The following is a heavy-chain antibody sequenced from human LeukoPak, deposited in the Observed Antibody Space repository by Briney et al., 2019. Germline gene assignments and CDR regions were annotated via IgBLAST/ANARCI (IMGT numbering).Heavy chain of an antibody. CDR1: GGSISSGGYY. V-gene: IGHV4-30-2*01. CDR3: ARSGYSGYDGGAGTYYYYYYMDV. D-gene: IGHD5-12*01. CDR2: IYHSGST. J-gene: IGHJ6*03. Sequence: SETLSLTCTVSGGSISSGGYYWSWIRQPPGKGLEWIGYIYHSGSTYYNPSLKSRVTISVDRSKNQFSLKLSSVTAADTAVYYCARSGYSGYDGGAGTYYYYYYMDVWGKGTTVTVSS.